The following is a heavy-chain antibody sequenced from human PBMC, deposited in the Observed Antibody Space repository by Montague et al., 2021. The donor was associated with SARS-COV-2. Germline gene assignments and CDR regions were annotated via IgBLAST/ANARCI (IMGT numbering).Heavy chain of an antibody. J-gene: IGHJ6*03. CDR1: GGSISSYY. CDR2: MYYSEGT. D-gene: IGHD3-3*01. CDR3: ARAAFHYDFEYQPPSSYYYYMDV. V-gene: IGHV4-59*01. Sequence: SETLSLTCTVSGGSISSYYWSWIRQAPGKGLEWIGDMYYSEGTNYNPSLKSRVTISVDMSKNQLSLKLNSVTAADTAVYYCARAAFHYDFEYQPPSSYYYYMDVWGKGTTVTVSS.